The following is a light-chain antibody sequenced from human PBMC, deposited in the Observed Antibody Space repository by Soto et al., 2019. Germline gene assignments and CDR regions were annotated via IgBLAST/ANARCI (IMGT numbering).Light chain of an antibody. V-gene: IGKV3-15*01. Sequence: EMLLTQSPAALSVSPGDTVTLSCRASQSVRSNLAWHQQKPGQPPRLLIYGASTRASGIPARFSGSGSGTEFTLTISSLQAEDFAVYYCQQYNDWPPYTFGQGTKLEIK. CDR2: GAS. J-gene: IGKJ2*01. CDR1: QSVRSN. CDR3: QQYNDWPPYT.